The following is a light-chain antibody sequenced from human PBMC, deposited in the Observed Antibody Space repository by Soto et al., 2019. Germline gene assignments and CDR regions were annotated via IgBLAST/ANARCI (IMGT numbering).Light chain of an antibody. Sequence: DIQMTQSPSSLSASIGDRVTITCRASQSVSSHLNWYQQKPGKAPKLLICAASSLQSGVPSRFSGSGSGTDFTLTISSLQPEDFATYSCQHSHSTPLTFGGGTKWIS. V-gene: IGKV1-39*01. CDR1: QSVSSH. CDR2: AAS. CDR3: QHSHSTPLT. J-gene: IGKJ4*01.